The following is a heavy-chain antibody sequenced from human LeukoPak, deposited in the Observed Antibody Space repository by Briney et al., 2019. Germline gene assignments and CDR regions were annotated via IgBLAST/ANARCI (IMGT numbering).Heavy chain of an antibody. CDR1: GFTFSSYE. J-gene: IGHJ4*02. D-gene: IGHD1-26*01. CDR3: AREGGSYSNYFDY. V-gene: IGHV3-48*03. CDR2: ISSSGSTI. Sequence: GGSLRLSCAASGFTFSSYEMNWVRQAPGKGLEWVSYISSSGSTIYYADSVKGRFTISRDNAKNSLYLQMNSLKAEDTAIYYCAREGGSYSNYFDYWGQGTLVTVSS.